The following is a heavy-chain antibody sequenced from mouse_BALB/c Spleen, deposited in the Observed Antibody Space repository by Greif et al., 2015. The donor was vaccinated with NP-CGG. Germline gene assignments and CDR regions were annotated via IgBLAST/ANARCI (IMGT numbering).Heavy chain of an antibody. J-gene: IGHJ3*01. D-gene: IGHD1-2*01. CDR1: GFSLTSYG. CDR3: ASYYGYSFAY. CDR2: IWSGGST. Sequence: VKLMESGPGLVQPSQSLSITCTVSGFSLTSYGVHWVRQSPGKGLEWLGVIWSGGSTDYNAAFISRLSISKDNSKSXVFFKMNSLQANDTAIYYCASYYGYSFAYWGQGTLVTVSA. V-gene: IGHV2-2*02.